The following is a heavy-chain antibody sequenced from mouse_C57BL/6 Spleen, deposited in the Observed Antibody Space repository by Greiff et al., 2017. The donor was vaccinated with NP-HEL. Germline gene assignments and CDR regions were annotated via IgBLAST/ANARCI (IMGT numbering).Heavy chain of an antibody. D-gene: IGHD2-4*01. CDR3: ARYYDYDQAWFAY. J-gene: IGHJ3*01. CDR2: IYPGGGYT. CDR1: GYTFTNYW. V-gene: IGHV1-63*01. Sequence: QVQLQQSGAELVRPGTSVKMSCKASGYTFTNYWIGWAKQRPGHGLEWIGDIYPGGGYTNYNEKFKGKATLTVDKSSSTAYMQFSSLTSEDSAIYYCARYYDYDQAWFAYWGQGTLVTVSA.